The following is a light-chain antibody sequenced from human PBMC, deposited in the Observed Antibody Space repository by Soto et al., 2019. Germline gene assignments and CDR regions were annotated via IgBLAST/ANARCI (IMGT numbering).Light chain of an antibody. CDR1: QGISNY. CDR3: QQYGSYRLT. V-gene: IGKV1-16*02. CDR2: AEY. Sequence: DIQMTQSPSSLSASVGDRVTITCRASQGISNYVAWFQQKAGKAPTSLIYAEYRLQSGVPSKSSGSGTGTDFTLTISSLQPEDFATYYCQQYGSYRLTFGGGTKVEVK. J-gene: IGKJ4*01.